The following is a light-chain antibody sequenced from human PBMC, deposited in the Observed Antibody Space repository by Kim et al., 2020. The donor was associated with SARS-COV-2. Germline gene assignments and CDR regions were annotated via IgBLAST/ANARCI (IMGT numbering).Light chain of an antibody. CDR1: RSDVGGYNS. CDR3: SSFTSSNTLV. V-gene: IGLV2-14*03. J-gene: IGLJ1*01. CDR2: DVS. Sequence: QSALTQPASVSGSPGQSITISCTGTRSDVGGYNSVSWYQQHPDRAPKLMICDVSNRPSGVSHRFSGSKSGNTASLTISGLQAEDEADYYCSSFTSSNTLVFGTGTKVTVL.